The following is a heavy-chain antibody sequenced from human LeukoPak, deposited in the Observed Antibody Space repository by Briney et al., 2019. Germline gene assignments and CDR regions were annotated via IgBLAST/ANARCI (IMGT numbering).Heavy chain of an antibody. D-gene: IGHD6-19*01. V-gene: IGHV4-39*01. CDR2: IYYSGST. J-gene: IGHJ4*02. CDR3: SGRQGSGWYRLFDY. Sequence: SETLSLTCTVSGGSISSSSYYWGWIRQPPGKGLEWIGSIYYSGSTYYNPSLKSRVTISVDTSKNQFSLQLSSVTAADTAAYYCSGRQGSGWYRLFDYWGQGTLVTVSS. CDR1: GGSISSSSYY.